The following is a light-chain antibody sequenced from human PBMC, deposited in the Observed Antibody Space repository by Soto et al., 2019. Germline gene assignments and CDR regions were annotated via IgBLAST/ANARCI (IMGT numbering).Light chain of an antibody. CDR3: SSYAGNNNFV. CDR2: DVT. J-gene: IGLJ2*01. CDR1: ISDVAGYNY. Sequence: QSALTQPRSVSGSHGQSVSISCTGTISDVAGYNYVSWYQHHPGKAPKLLISDVTKRPSWVPDRFSGSKSGNTASLTISELQAEDEADYYCSSYAGNNNFVFGGGTQLTVL. V-gene: IGLV2-11*01.